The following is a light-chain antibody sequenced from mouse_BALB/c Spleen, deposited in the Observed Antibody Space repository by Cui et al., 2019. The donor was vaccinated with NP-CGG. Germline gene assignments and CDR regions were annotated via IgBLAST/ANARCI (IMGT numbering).Light chain of an antibody. CDR1: TGAVTTSNY. J-gene: IGLJ1*01. V-gene: IGLV1*01. CDR3: ALWYSNHWV. Sequence: QAVVTQESAFTTSHGETVTLTCRSSTGAVTTSNYANWVQEKPDHLFTGLIGGTNNRVPGVPARFSGSLIGDKAALTITGAQTEDEAIYFCALWYSNHWVFGGGTKLTVL. CDR2: GTN.